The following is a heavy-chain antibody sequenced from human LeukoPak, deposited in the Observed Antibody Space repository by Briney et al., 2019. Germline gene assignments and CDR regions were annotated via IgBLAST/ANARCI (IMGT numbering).Heavy chain of an antibody. V-gene: IGHV5-51*01. CDR3: ASMKNLSSGWYGAFDI. CDR2: IYPGDSDT. Sequence: GESLKISCKGSGYSFTSYWIGWVRQMPGKGLEWMGIIYPGDSDTRYSPSFQGQVTISADKSISTAYLQWSSLKASDTAMYYCASMKNLSSGWYGAFDIWGQGTMVTVSS. CDR1: GYSFTSYW. D-gene: IGHD6-19*01. J-gene: IGHJ3*02.